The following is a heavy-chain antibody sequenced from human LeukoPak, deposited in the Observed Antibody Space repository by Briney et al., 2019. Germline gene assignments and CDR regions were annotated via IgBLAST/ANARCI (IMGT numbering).Heavy chain of an antibody. CDR3: TTGSSGGDWRNAFDI. D-gene: IGHD2-21*01. J-gene: IGHJ3*02. V-gene: IGHV3-23*01. CDR1: GLTFSSYA. CDR2: ISGSAAIT. Sequence: GGSLRLSCAASGLTFSSYAMSWVRQAPGKGLEWVSGISGSAAITYYADSVQGRFTISRDVSKNMLYLQMNSLGADDTAVYYCTTGSSGGDWRNAFDIWGQGTMVTVSS.